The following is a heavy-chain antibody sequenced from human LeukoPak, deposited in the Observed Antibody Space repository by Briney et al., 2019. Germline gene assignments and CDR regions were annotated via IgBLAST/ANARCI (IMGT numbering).Heavy chain of an antibody. V-gene: IGHV4-59*11. CDR1: GGSLSSHY. J-gene: IGHJ6*03. CDR3: ARIPSKLVGTTSYYYYYYMDV. D-gene: IGHD1/OR15-1a*01. Sequence: PSETLSLTCTVSGGSLSSHYWSWIRQPPGKGLEWIGYIYYSGSTNYNPSLKSRVTISVDTSKSQFSLKLSSVTAADTAVYYCARIPSKLVGTTSYYYYYYMDVWGKGTTVTVSS. CDR2: IYYSGST.